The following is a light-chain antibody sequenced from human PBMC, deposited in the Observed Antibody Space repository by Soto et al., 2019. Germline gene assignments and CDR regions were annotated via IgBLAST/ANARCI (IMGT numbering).Light chain of an antibody. V-gene: IGKV3-20*01. Sequence: EIVLTHSPGTLSLSPCERATLSFRASQSVTNNYLAWYQHKSGQAPRLLINGASSRATGIPDRFSGSGSGTDFTLTISRLEPEDFAVYYCQYYGNSWSFGQGTKVDIK. J-gene: IGKJ1*01. CDR1: QSVTNNY. CDR3: QYYGNSWS. CDR2: GAS.